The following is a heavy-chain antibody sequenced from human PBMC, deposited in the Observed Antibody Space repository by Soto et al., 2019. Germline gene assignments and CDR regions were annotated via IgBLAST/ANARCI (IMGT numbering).Heavy chain of an antibody. V-gene: IGHV1-2*02. CDR1: GYTFTGYY. Sequence: GASVKVSCKASGYTFTGYYMHWVRQAPGQGLEWMGWINPNSGGTNYAQKFQGRVTMTRDTSISTAYMELSRLRSDDTAVYYCARAYCSSTSCYWFDPWGQGTLVTVPQ. J-gene: IGHJ5*02. D-gene: IGHD2-2*01. CDR3: ARAYCSSTSCYWFDP. CDR2: INPNSGGT.